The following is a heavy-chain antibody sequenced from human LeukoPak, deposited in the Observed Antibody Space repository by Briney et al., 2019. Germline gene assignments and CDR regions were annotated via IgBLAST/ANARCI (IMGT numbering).Heavy chain of an antibody. CDR2: INSDGSRT. J-gene: IGHJ4*02. CDR3: TITRLADAFYFDF. Sequence: GGSLRLSCAASGFTFSSYWMHWVRPAPAKGLVWVSRINSDGSRTTYAGAVKGRFTVSKYNAKNALSLQMNNLRAEDTAVYYCTITRLADAFYFDFWGQGTLVTVSS. CDR1: GFTFSSYW. V-gene: IGHV3-74*01. D-gene: IGHD6-13*01.